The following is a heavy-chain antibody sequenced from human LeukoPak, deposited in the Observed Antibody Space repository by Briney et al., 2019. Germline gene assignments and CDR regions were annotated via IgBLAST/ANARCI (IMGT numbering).Heavy chain of an antibody. V-gene: IGHV4-39*01. D-gene: IGHD6-13*01. CDR2: IYYSGST. Sequence: KPSETLSLTCTVSGGSTSSSSYYWGWIRQPPGKGLEWIGGIYYSGSTYYNPSLKSRVTISVDTSKNQFSLKLSSVTAADTAVYYCARHGPIGAAAGTGWFDPWGQGTLVTVSS. J-gene: IGHJ5*02. CDR1: GGSTSSSSYY. CDR3: ARHGPIGAAAGTGWFDP.